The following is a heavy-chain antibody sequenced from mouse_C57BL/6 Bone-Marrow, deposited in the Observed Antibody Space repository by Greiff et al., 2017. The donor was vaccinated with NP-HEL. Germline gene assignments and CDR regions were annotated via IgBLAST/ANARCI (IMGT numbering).Heavy chain of an antibody. CDR3: AISVVATDYFDY. V-gene: IGHV5-6*01. CDR1: GFTFSSYG. J-gene: IGHJ2*01. CDR2: ISSGGSYT. Sequence: EVKLVESGGDLVKPGGSLKLSCAASGFTFSSYGMSWVRQTPDKRLEWVATISSGGSYTYYPDSVKGRFTISRDNAKNTLYLQMSSLKSEDTAMYYCAISVVATDYFDYWGQGTTLTVSS. D-gene: IGHD1-1*01.